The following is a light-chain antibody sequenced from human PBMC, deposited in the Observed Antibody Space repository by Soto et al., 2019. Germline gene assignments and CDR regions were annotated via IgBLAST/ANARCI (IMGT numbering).Light chain of an antibody. J-gene: IGKJ1*01. V-gene: IGKV1-5*03. Sequence: DIQMTQSPSTLSASVGERVTITCRASQSVGSKLAWFQQKAGNAPKVLIYKVAILESEVPSRFIGSGSGTEFTLTISSLQPDDFATYYCQQYISDPWTFGQGTRVEIK. CDR2: KVA. CDR3: QQYISDPWT. CDR1: QSVGSK.